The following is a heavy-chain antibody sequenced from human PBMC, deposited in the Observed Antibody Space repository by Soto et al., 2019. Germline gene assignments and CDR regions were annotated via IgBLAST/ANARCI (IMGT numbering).Heavy chain of an antibody. CDR2: FVPLFGTT. CDR1: GGTFSGYV. D-gene: IGHD3-16*01. V-gene: IGHV1-69*01. J-gene: IGHJ4*02. CDR3: ATHGLGVSSPPYFDN. Sequence: QLVQSGAEVKKPGSSVKVSCQASGGTFSGYVVTWVRQAPGQGLEWMGEFVPLFGTTDYAQRFSGRITITGAASTTTAYMELTTLRSDDRALYYCATHGLGVSSPPYFDNWGQGTLVTVSS.